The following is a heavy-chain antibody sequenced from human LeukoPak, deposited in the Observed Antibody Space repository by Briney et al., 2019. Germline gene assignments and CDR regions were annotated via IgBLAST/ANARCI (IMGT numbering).Heavy chain of an antibody. Sequence: PGRSLRLSCTASGFTFGDYAMSWFRQAPGKGLEWVGFIRSKAYGGTTEYAASVKGRFTISRGDSKSIAYLQMNSLKTEDTAVYYCTRVGITMIVVVTPESDPWGQGTLVTVSS. D-gene: IGHD3-22*01. CDR1: GFTFGDYA. CDR3: TRVGITMIVVVTPESDP. J-gene: IGHJ5*02. CDR2: IRSKAYGGTT. V-gene: IGHV3-49*03.